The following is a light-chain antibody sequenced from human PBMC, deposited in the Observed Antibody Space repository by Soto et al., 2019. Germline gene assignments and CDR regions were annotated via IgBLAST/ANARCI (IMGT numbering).Light chain of an antibody. CDR2: GAS. Sequence: EIVLTQSPGTLSLSPGERATLSCRASQSVSSSYLAWYQQKPGQAPRLLIYGASSRATGIPDRFSGSGSGTDFTLTISRLEPEDFAVDYCQQYGSSPPWTFGLGTKGAIK. CDR3: QQYGSSPPWT. V-gene: IGKV3-20*01. CDR1: QSVSSSY. J-gene: IGKJ1*01.